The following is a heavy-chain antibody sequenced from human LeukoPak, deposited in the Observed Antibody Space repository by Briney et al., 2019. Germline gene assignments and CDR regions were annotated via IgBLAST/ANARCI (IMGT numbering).Heavy chain of an antibody. J-gene: IGHJ4*02. CDR2: ISAYNGNT. V-gene: IGHV1-18*01. Sequence: ASVKVSCKDSGYTFTGYGISWVRQAPGQGLEWMGWISAYNGNTNYARKLQDRVTMTTDTSTSTAYMEWRSLKSDDTAVYYCARDALGYCNGGSCYSLFDYWGQGTPVTVSS. CDR3: ARDALGYCNGGSCYSLFDY. CDR1: GYTFTGYG. D-gene: IGHD2-15*01.